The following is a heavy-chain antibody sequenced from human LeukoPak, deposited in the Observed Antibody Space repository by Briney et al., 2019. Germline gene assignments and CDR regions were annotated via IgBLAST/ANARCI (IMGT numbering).Heavy chain of an antibody. V-gene: IGHV1-18*01. CDR2: INTYNGNT. D-gene: IGHD2-2*02. Sequence: ASVKVSCTASGYTFTNYGISWVRQAPGQGLEWMGWINTYNGNTDYAQKLQGRVTVTTDTSTTTAYMELRSLRSDDTAVYYCARDFREYCSSASRYKFDYWGQGTLLTVSS. CDR3: ARDFREYCSSASRYKFDY. CDR1: GYTFTNYG. J-gene: IGHJ4*02.